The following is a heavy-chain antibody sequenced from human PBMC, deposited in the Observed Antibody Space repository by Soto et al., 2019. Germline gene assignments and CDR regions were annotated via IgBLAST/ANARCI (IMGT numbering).Heavy chain of an antibody. CDR2: ISSNGGST. CDR3: ARARYYDILTGPDY. Sequence: GSLRLSCAASGFTFSNYAMHWVRQAPGKGLEYVSAISSNGGSTYYANSVKGRFTISRDNSKNTLYLQMGSLRAEDMAVYYCARARYYDILTGPDYWGQGTLVTVSS. D-gene: IGHD3-9*01. J-gene: IGHJ4*02. V-gene: IGHV3-64*01. CDR1: GFTFSNYA.